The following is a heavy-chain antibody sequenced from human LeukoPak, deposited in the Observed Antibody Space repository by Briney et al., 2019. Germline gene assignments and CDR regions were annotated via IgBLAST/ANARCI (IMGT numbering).Heavy chain of an antibody. CDR1: GFTFSSYA. V-gene: IGHV3-23*01. CDR2: ISPSGGVT. J-gene: IGHJ4*02. D-gene: IGHD3-16*02. CDR3: ARADYDYVWGSYRQYYFDY. Sequence: GGSLRLSCATSGFTFSSYAMSWVRQAPGKGLEWVSTISPSGGVTFYSDSVRGRFTISRDYSKDTLFLQMNSLRAEDTAVYYCARADYDYVWGSYRQYYFDYWGQGTLVTVSS.